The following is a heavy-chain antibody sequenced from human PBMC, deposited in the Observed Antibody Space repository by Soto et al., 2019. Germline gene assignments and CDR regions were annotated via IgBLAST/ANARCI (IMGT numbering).Heavy chain of an antibody. J-gene: IGHJ4*02. CDR3: ARVSSALDPYYYDSSGYIPHFDY. CDR2: IIPIFGTA. D-gene: IGHD3-22*01. CDR1: GGTFSSYA. Sequence: QVQLVQSGAEVKKPGSSVKVSCKASGGTFSSYAISWVRQAPGQGLEWMGGIIPIFGTANYAQKCQGRVTVTAEESRSTADMELSSLRYEDTAVYYCARVSSALDPYYYDSSGYIPHFDYWGQGTLVTVSS. V-gene: IGHV1-69*01.